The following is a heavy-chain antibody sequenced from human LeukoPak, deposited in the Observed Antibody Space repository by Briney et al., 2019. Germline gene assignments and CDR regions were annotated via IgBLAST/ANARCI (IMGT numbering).Heavy chain of an antibody. CDR2: INPNSGGT. CDR3: ARGTAYSSSWFEKYYYYGMDV. J-gene: IGHJ6*02. CDR1: GYTFTGYY. D-gene: IGHD6-13*01. Sequence: ASVKVSCKASGYTFTGYYMHWVRQAPGQGLEWMGWINPNSGGTNYAQKFQGRVTMTRDTSISTAYMELSRLRSDDTAVYYCARGTAYSSSWFEKYYYYGMDVWGQGTTVTVSS. V-gene: IGHV1-2*02.